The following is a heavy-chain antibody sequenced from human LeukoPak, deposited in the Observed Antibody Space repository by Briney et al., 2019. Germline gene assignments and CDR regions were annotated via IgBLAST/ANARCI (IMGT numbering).Heavy chain of an antibody. CDR3: AKDHGTAVAGFYY. CDR2: ITGTGGST. CDR1: GFSLRTYG. D-gene: IGHD6-19*01. Sequence: GGSLRLSCVASGFSLRTYGVSWVRQPPGKGLEWVSGITGTGGSTYFADSVKGRFTVSRDTSKNTLYLQMNSLRAEDTAIYYCAKDHGTAVAGFYYWGQGTLVTVSS. J-gene: IGHJ4*02. V-gene: IGHV3-23*01.